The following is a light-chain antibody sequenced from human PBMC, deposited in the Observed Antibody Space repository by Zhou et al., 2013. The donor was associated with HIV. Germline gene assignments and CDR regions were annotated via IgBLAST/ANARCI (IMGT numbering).Light chain of an antibody. CDR3: QQANSFPWT. CDR2: VAS. J-gene: IGKJ1*01. CDR1: QSISHY. Sequence: DIQMTQSPSSLSASVGDRVTITCRASQSISHYLNWYQQKPGKAPELLIYVASNLQNGVPSRFSGSGSGTDFTLTISCLQSADFATYYCQQANSFPWTFGQGTKVEVK. V-gene: IGKV1-39*01.